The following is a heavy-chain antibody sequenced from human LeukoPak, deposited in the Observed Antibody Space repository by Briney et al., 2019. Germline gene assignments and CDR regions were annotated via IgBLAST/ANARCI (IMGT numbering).Heavy chain of an antibody. Sequence: SETLSLTCAVYGGSFSGYYWSWIRQPPGKGLEWIGEINHSGSTNYNPSLKSRVTISVDTSKNQFSLKLSSVTAADTAVYYCARAVQLAYNWFDPWGQGTLVTVSS. CDR3: ARAVQLAYNWFDP. J-gene: IGHJ5*02. V-gene: IGHV4-34*01. CDR1: GGSFSGYY. D-gene: IGHD6-13*01. CDR2: INHSGST.